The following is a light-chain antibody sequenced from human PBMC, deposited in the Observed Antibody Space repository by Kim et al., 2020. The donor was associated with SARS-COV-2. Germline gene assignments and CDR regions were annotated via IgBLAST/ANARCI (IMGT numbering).Light chain of an antibody. CDR2: DAS. CDR1: QSVSSY. Sequence: LSPGEEATLACRASQSVSSYLAGYQQKPGQAPRRLIYDASNRATGIPARFSGSGSGTDFTLTISSLEPEDFAVDYCQQRSNWPPYTFGQGTKLEI. J-gene: IGKJ2*01. V-gene: IGKV3-11*01. CDR3: QQRSNWPPYT.